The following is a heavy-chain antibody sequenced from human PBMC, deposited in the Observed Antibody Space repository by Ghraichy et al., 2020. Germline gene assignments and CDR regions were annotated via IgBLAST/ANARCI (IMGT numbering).Heavy chain of an antibody. CDR1: GDSVSSNSAA. D-gene: IGHD6-19*01. CDR2: TYYRSKWYN. Sequence: SQTLSLTCAISGDSVSSNSAAWNWIRQSPSRGLEWLGRTYYRSKWYNDYAVSVKSRITINPDTSKNQFSLQLNSVTPEDTAVYYCARASLAVAGQENYYYYGMDVWGQGTTVTVSS. CDR3: ARASLAVAGQENYYYYGMDV. V-gene: IGHV6-1*01. J-gene: IGHJ6*02.